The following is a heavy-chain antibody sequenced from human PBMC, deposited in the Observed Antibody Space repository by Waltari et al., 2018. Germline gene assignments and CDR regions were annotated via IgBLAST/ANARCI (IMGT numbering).Heavy chain of an antibody. V-gene: IGHV3-73*01. Sequence: EVQLVESGGGLVQPGGSLRLSCAASGFTFSGSAMHWVRQASGKGLGWVGRIRSKANSYEAAYAGSGKGRLTISRDDSKNTGDLQMNSLKTEDTAVYYRTRPGETGKHDYWGQGTLVTVSS. CDR1: GFTFSGSA. CDR2: IRSKANSYEA. J-gene: IGHJ4*02. CDR3: TRPGETGKHDY. D-gene: IGHD3-10*01.